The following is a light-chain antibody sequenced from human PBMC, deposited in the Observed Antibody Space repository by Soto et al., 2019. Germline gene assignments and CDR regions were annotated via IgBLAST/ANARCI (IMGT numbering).Light chain of an antibody. V-gene: IGKV3D-20*02. CDR2: GAS. J-gene: IGKJ5*01. CDR1: QSVSSNY. CDR3: QQRNNWPPIT. Sequence: EIVLTQSPGTLSLSPGERATLSCRASQSVSSNYLAWYQQKPGQAPRLLIYGASSRATGIPDRFSGSGSETDFTLTITSLEPEDFAVYYCQQRNNWPPITFGQGTQLEIK.